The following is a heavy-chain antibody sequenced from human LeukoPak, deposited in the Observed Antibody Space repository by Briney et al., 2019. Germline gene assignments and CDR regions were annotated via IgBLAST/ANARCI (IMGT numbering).Heavy chain of an antibody. Sequence: PGGSLRLSCAASGFTVSSNYMSWVRQAPGKGLEGVSVIYSGGSTYYADSVKGRFTISRDNYKNTLYLQMNSLRAEDTAVYYCASNYDFWSGYSPMDVWGKGTTVTVSS. V-gene: IGHV3-53*01. CDR2: IYSGGST. CDR1: GFTVSSNY. J-gene: IGHJ6*03. CDR3: ASNYDFWSGYSPMDV. D-gene: IGHD3-3*01.